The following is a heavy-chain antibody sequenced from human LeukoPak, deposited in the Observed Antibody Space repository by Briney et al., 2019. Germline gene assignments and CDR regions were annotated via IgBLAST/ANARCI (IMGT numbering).Heavy chain of an antibody. J-gene: IGHJ3*02. CDR1: GGSISSGSYY. CDR2: IYTSGST. Sequence: PSETLSLTCTVSGGSISSGSYYWSWIRQPTGKGLEWIGRIYTSGSTNYNPSLKSRVTISVDTSKNQFSLKLSSVTAADTAVYYCARDGLLGVFDIWGQGTMVTVSS. V-gene: IGHV4-61*02. CDR3: ARDGLLGVFDI.